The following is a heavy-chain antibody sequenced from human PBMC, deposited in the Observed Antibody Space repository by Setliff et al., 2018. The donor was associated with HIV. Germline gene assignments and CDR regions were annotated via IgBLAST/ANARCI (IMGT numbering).Heavy chain of an antibody. CDR3: ARVGYHGSGRYSFDY. J-gene: IGHJ4*02. CDR1: GGSISSGSYY. CDR2: IHTSGST. V-gene: IGHV4-61*09. D-gene: IGHD3-10*01. Sequence: SETLSLTCTVSGGSISSGSYYWSWIRQLAGKGLEWIGHIHTSGSTKYNPSLKSRVTISADTPKNQFSLNLSSVTAAETAVYYCARVGYHGSGRYSFDYWGQGTLVTVSS.